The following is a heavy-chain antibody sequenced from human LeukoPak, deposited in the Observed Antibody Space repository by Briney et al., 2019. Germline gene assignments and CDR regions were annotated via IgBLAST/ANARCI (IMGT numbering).Heavy chain of an antibody. J-gene: IGHJ4*02. CDR1: GFIFSDYY. D-gene: IGHD5-12*01. V-gene: IGHV3-11*01. Sequence: GGSLRLSCAASGFIFSDYYMSWIRQAPGKGLEWVSYINSGGNSIYNADSVKGRFTISRDNAKNSLYLQMNSLRAEDTAVYYCARAGGYTIGDYWGQGTLVTVSS. CDR3: ARAGGYTIGDY. CDR2: INSGGNSI.